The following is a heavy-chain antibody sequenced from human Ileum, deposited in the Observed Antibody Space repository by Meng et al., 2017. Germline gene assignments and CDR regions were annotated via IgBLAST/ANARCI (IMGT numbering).Heavy chain of an antibody. CDR3: ARKLVNPYGYYDL. CDR1: GFTFSSYS. CDR2: ISGDGGTK. J-gene: IGHJ2*01. V-gene: IGHV3-30*04. Sequence: QVGLVEGWRAVVQLGESLTLSCAASGFTFSSYSIHWVSLVPGKGLEWVAVISGDGGTKCYANCVKGRFTLSRENPNSILYLHMNSLRTEDTVLYYSARKLVNPYGYYDLWGRGTLVTVSS.